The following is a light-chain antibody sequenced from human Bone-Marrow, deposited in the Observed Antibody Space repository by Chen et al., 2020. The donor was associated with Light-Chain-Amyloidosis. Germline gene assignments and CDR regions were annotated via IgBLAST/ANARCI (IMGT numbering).Light chain of an antibody. Sequence: YELTQPPSVSVSPGQTARITCSGDDLPTKYAYWYQQKPGQAPVLVIHRDTERPSGISERFSGSSSGTTATLTISGVQAEDEAEYHCQSADSSGTYEVIFGGGTKLTVL. V-gene: IGLV3-25*03. CDR2: RDT. CDR3: QSADSSGTYEVI. J-gene: IGLJ2*01. CDR1: DLPTKY.